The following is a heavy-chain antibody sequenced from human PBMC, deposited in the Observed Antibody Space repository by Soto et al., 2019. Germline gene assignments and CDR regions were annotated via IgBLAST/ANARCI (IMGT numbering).Heavy chain of an antibody. D-gene: IGHD3-10*01. V-gene: IGHV3-23*01. J-gene: IGHJ4*02. Sequence: EVQLLESGGGLVQPGGSLRLSCAASGVTFTSYAMTWVRQVPGEGLQWVSSISKSGDSTYYADSVQGRFTTSRDNYKNTLYLQMNSLRAEDTAIYYCAKGSFGFDYWGQGTLVTVSS. CDR2: ISKSGDST. CDR3: AKGSFGFDY. CDR1: GVTFTSYA.